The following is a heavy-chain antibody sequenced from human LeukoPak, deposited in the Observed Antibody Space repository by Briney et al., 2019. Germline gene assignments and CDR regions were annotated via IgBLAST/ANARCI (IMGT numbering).Heavy chain of an antibody. CDR3: ARGSDDAAYYYMDV. CDR2: TYTSGST. D-gene: IGHD2-15*01. V-gene: IGHV4-61*02. J-gene: IGHJ6*03. Sequence: SETLSLTCTVSGGSISSGSYYWSWIRQPAGKGLEWIGRTYTSGSTNYNPSLKSRVTISVDTSKNQFSLKLSSVTAADTAVYYCARGSDDAAYYYMDVWGKGTTVTVSS. CDR1: GGSISSGSYY.